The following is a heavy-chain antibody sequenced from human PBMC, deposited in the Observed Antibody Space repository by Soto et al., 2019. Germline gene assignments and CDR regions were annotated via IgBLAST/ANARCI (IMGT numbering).Heavy chain of an antibody. D-gene: IGHD3-9*01. V-gene: IGHV3-23*01. CDR3: ARQGGYYDILTGPSQLASDC. J-gene: IGHJ3*01. CDR1: GFTFSSYA. Sequence: QPGGSLRLSCAASGFTFSSYAMSWVRQAPGKGLEWVSAISGSGGSTNYPDSVKGRFTISRDNSKNTLYLQMNSLRAEDTAVYYCARQGGYYDILTGPSQLASDCWGQGTRVTVAS. CDR2: ISGSGGST.